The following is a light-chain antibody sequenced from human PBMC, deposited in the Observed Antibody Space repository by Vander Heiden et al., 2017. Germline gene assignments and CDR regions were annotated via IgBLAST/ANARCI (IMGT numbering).Light chain of an antibody. Sequence: QSALTPPPSVSGSPGQSVPISCPGASGDVGNYNRVSWYQQSPGTAPKLIIYEVSSRPSGGPDRFSGSKSGNTASLTIAGLQAEDEAHYYCSSYTSAIIALFGGGTKLTVL. CDR1: SGDVGNYNR. CDR2: EVS. CDR3: SSYTSAIIAL. V-gene: IGLV2-18*02. J-gene: IGLJ2*01.